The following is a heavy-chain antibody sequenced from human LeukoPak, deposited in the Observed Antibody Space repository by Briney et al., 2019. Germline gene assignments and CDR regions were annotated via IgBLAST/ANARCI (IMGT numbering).Heavy chain of an antibody. D-gene: IGHD1-26*01. J-gene: IGHJ6*03. CDR1: GFTFSNYW. CDR2: INSDGSST. V-gene: IGHV3-74*01. Sequence: SGGSLRLSCAASGFTFSNYWMHWVRQAPGKGLVWASRINSDGSSTSYADSVKGRFTISRDNAKNTLYLQMNSLRAEDTAVYYCARVSSGSYFGYYYYYMDVWGKGTTVTVSS. CDR3: ARVSSGSYFGYYYYYMDV.